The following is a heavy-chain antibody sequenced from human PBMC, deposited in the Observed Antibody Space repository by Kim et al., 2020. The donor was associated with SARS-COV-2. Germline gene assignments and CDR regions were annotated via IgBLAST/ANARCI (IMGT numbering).Heavy chain of an antibody. D-gene: IGHD1-26*01. CDR3: ARFGVGATSFDY. Sequence: NYNPALKSRVTISVDTAKNQFSRKLSSVTAADTAVYYCARFGVGATSFDYWGQGTLVTVSS. J-gene: IGHJ4*02. V-gene: IGHV4-34*01.